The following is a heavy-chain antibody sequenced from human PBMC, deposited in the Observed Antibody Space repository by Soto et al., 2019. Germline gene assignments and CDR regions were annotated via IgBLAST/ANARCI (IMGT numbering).Heavy chain of an antibody. J-gene: IGHJ4*02. V-gene: IGHV4-4*07. D-gene: IGHD2-2*01. CDR1: GGSISSYY. CDR2: IYTSGST. Sequence: SETLSLTCTVSGGSISSYYWSWIRQPAGKGLEWIGRIYTSGSTNYNPSLKSRVTMSVDTSKNQFSLKLSSVTAADTAVYYCARAVVVPAAIRLYSSGWFYFDYWGQGTLVTVSS. CDR3: ARAVVVPAAIRLYSSGWFYFDY.